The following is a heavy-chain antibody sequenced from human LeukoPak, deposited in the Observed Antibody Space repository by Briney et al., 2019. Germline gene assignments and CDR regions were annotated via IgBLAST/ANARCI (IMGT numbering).Heavy chain of an antibody. J-gene: IGHJ4*02. V-gene: IGHV3-9*01. CDR1: GFTFDDYA. CDR3: AKADYDSSGSEGYFDY. D-gene: IGHD3-22*01. CDR2: ISWNSGSI. Sequence: GGSLRLSCAASGFTFDDYAMPWFRQAPGKGLEWVSGISWNSGSIGYADSVKGRFTISRDNAKNSLYLQMNSLRAEDTALYYCAKADYDSSGSEGYFDYWGQGTLVTVSS.